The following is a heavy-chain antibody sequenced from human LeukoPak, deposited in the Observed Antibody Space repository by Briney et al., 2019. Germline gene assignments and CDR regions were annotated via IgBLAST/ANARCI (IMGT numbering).Heavy chain of an antibody. Sequence: GGSLRLSCVASGFTFSTYGMSWVRQAPGKGLEWVAVISHHGANKFYGDSVKGRFTISRDNSNNMVYLQMNGLRAEDTAVYYCARERTAMVTGLCDYWGQGTLVTVSS. CDR2: ISHHGANK. CDR1: GFTFSTYG. D-gene: IGHD5-18*01. CDR3: ARERTAMVTGLCDY. J-gene: IGHJ4*02. V-gene: IGHV3-30*03.